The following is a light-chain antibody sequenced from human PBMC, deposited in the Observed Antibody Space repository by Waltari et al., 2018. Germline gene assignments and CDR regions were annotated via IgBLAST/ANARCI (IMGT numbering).Light chain of an antibody. CDR2: HAS. Sequence: EIVMTQSPATLSVSPGERATLSCRASQSISTYLAWFQQKPGQAPRLLIYHASPRATGIPARPSGSGSGTEFTLTISSLQSEDFAVYYCQQYYDGRTFGQGTKLEIK. V-gene: IGKV3-15*01. CDR1: QSISTY. CDR3: QQYYDGRT. J-gene: IGKJ2*01.